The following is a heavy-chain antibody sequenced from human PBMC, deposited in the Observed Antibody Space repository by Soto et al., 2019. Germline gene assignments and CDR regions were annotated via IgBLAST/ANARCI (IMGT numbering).Heavy chain of an antibody. CDR2: MSASGYST. V-gene: IGHV3-23*01. D-gene: IGHD3-10*01. CDR1: GFTFSSYA. CDR3: ASDPRGGSNYDGTP. Sequence: ELQLLESGGGLVQPGGSLRLSCAASGFTFSSYAMNWVRQAPGKGLEWVSGMSASGYSTYYADSVKGRFTISRDNSENTLYLQMNSLRAADTAVYFCASDPRGGSNYDGTPGGQGTLVTVSS. J-gene: IGHJ5*02.